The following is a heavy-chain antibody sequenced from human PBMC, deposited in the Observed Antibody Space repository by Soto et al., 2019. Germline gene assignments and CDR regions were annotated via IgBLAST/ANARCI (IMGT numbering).Heavy chain of an antibody. CDR2: ISAYNGNT. CDR3: ARDREIFGVLDLFDY. D-gene: IGHD3-3*01. Sequence: ASVKVSCKASGYTFTSYSISWVRQAPGQGLEWMGWISAYNGNTNYAQKLQGRVTMTTDTSTSTAYMELRSLRSDDTAVYYCARDREIFGVLDLFDYWGQGTLVT. CDR1: GYTFTSYS. J-gene: IGHJ4*02. V-gene: IGHV1-18*01.